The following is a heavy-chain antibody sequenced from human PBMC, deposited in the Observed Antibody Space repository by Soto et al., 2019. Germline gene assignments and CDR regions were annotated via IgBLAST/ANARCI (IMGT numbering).Heavy chain of an antibody. CDR3: ASEARGYGRARDNWFDP. D-gene: IGHD4-17*01. J-gene: IGHJ5*02. V-gene: IGHV3-7*01. CDR2: IKQDGSEK. Sequence: PGGSLRLSCAASGFTFSSYWMSWVRQAPGKGLEWVANIKQDGSEKYYVDSVKGRFTISRDNAKNSLYLQMNSLRAEDTAVYYCASEARGYGRARDNWFDPWGQGTLVTVSS. CDR1: GFTFSSYW.